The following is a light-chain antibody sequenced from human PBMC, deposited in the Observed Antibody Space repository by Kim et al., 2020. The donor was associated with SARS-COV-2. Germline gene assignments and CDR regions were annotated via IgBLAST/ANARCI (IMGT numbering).Light chain of an antibody. CDR3: QKYDSAPWT. J-gene: IGKJ1*01. CDR2: AAS. V-gene: IGKV1-27*01. Sequence: ASVAYRLAITCRTSRRLGNHLAWDQQTTGKVPKVLVFAASNLQSGVPSRFSGSGSGTEFTLTISSLQPEDFGTYYCQKYDSAPWTFGQGTKVNIK. CDR1: RRLGNH.